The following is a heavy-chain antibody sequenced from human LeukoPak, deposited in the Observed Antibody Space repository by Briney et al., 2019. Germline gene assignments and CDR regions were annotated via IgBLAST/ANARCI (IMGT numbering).Heavy chain of an antibody. CDR3: ARVSSYYDSSGYYYLPSDY. Sequence: ASVKVSCKASVYTFTGYYMHWVRQASGQGLEWMGWINPNSGCTNYAQKSQARVTMTRDTSISTAYMELSRLRSDDTAAYYCARVSSYYDSSGYYYLPSDYWGQGTLVTVSS. CDR2: INPNSGCT. V-gene: IGHV1-2*02. D-gene: IGHD3-22*01. J-gene: IGHJ4*02. CDR1: VYTFTGYY.